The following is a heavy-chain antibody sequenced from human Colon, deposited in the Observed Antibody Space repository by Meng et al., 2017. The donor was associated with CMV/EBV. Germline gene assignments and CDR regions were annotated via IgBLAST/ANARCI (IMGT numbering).Heavy chain of an antibody. Sequence: GESLKISCVTSGFTFSSYVMNWVRQAPGKGLEWVSYISSGGHTINYADSVKGRFTISRDNAKNSLYLQMNSLRAEDTAVYYCARDPSFITISGDLIYGLDVWGQGTTVTVSS. V-gene: IGHV3-48*03. D-gene: IGHD3-3*01. CDR1: GFTFSSYV. J-gene: IGHJ6*02. CDR3: ARDPSFITISGDLIYGLDV. CDR2: ISSGGHTI.